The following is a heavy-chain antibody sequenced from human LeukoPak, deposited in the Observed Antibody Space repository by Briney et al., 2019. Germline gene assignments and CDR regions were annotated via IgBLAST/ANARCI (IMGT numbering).Heavy chain of an antibody. J-gene: IGHJ3*02. CDR3: AKDEFVASAFTGAFDI. CDR1: GFTFDNYA. Sequence: GRSLRLSCAASGFTFDNYAMHWVRQAPGKGLEWVSGISWNTGGIGYADSVKGRFTISRDNAKNSLYLQMNSLRAEGMALYYCAKDEFVASAFTGAFDIWGQGTMVTVSS. CDR2: ISWNTGGI. V-gene: IGHV3-9*03. D-gene: IGHD2-8*02.